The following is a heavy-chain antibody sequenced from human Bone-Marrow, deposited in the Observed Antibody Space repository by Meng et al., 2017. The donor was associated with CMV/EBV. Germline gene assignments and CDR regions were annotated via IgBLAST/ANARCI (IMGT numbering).Heavy chain of an antibody. D-gene: IGHD2-8*01. V-gene: IGHV4-34*01. CDR1: GGSFSGYY. CDR3: ARGRMVYARNQFSPQYYFDY. J-gene: IGHJ4*02. CDR2: INHSGST. Sequence: SEPLTLTCAVYGGSFSGYYWSWIRQPPGKGLEWIGEINHSGSTNYNPSLKSRVTISLDTSKYQFPLKLSSVTAADTAVYYCARGRMVYARNQFSPQYYFDYWGQGTLVTVSS.